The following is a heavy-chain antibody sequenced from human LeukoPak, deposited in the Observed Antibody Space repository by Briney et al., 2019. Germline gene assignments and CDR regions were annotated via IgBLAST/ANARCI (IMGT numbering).Heavy chain of an antibody. J-gene: IGHJ6*03. CDR1: GGTFSSYA. Sequence: ASVKVSCKASGGTFSSYAISWVRQAPGQGLEWMGRIIPIFGTANYAQKFQGRVTITTDESTSTAYMELSSLRSEDTAVYYCARCLYYYDSSGYYYYYYYMDVWGKGTTVTVSS. CDR3: ARCLYYYDSSGYYYYYYYMDV. CDR2: IIPIFGTA. D-gene: IGHD3-22*01. V-gene: IGHV1-69*05.